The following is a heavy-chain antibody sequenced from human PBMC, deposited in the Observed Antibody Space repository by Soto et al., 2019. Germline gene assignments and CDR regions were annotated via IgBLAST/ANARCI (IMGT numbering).Heavy chain of an antibody. D-gene: IGHD6-19*01. Sequence: GGSLRPSCAAPGFTFSSHAMSWGRPAPGMCLEWFSGISGRGTSTYYADSVKGRFTISRDNSHNTLYLQMNSLRAEDTAVYYCAKDLLSYYSGWYYFDYWGQGTLVTVSS. CDR3: AKDLLSYYSGWYYFDY. J-gene: IGHJ4*02. CDR1: GFTFSSHA. V-gene: IGHV3-23*01. CDR2: ISGRGTST.